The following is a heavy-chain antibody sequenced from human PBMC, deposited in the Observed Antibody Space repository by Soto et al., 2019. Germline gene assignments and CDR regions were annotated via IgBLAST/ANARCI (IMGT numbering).Heavy chain of an antibody. Sequence: SETLSLTCAVYGGSFSGYYWSSIRQPPGKGLEWIGEINHSGSTNYNPSLKSRVTISVDTSKNQFSLKLSSVTAADTAVYYCARGRSGWDYYYYYYMDVWGKGTTVT. D-gene: IGHD6-19*01. V-gene: IGHV4-34*01. CDR2: INHSGST. CDR3: ARGRSGWDYYYYYYMDV. J-gene: IGHJ6*03. CDR1: GGSFSGYY.